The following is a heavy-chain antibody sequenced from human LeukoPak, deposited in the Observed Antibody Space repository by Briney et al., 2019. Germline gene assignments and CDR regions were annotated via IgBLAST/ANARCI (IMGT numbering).Heavy chain of an antibody. V-gene: IGHV4-59*08. D-gene: IGHD4-23*01. J-gene: IGHJ5*02. CDR2: IYYSGST. CDR1: GGSISSYY. CDR3: ARQSTVEGWFDP. Sequence: PSETLSLTCTVSGGSISSYYWSWIRQPPGKGLEWIGYIYYSGSTNYNPSLKSRVTISVDTSKNQFSLKLSSVTAADTAVYYCARQSTVEGWFDPWGQGTLVTVSS.